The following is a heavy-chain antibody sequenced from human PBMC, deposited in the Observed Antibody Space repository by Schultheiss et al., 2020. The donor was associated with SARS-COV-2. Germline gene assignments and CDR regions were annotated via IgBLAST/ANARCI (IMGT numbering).Heavy chain of an antibody. Sequence: SETLSLTCTVSGGSISSYYWSWIRQHPGKGLEWIGYIYYSGSTYYNPSLKSRVTISVDTSKNQFSLKLSSVTAADTAVYYCSRVRRQFASGSPSDYWGRGSLVTVSS. V-gene: IGHV4-59*06. D-gene: IGHD3-10*01. J-gene: IGHJ4*02. CDR1: GGSISSYY. CDR3: SRVRRQFASGSPSDY. CDR2: IYYSGST.